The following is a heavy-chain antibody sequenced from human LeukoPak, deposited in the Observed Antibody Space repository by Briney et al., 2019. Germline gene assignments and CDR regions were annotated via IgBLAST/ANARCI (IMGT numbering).Heavy chain of an antibody. V-gene: IGHV1-18*01. CDR3: ARSVGDILTGLIRPYNWLDP. CDR1: GYTFTSYG. J-gene: IGHJ5*02. D-gene: IGHD3-9*01. CDR2: ISAYNGNT. Sequence: ASVKVSCKASGYTFTSYGIIWVRQAPGQGLEWMGWISAYNGNTNYAQKLQGRVTMTTDTSTSTAYMELRSLRSDDTAVYYCARSVGDILTGLIRPYNWLDPWGQGTLVTVSS.